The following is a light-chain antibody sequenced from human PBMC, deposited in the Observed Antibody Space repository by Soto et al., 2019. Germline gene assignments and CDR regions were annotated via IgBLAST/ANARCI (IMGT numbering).Light chain of an antibody. Sequence: EIVMTQSPATLSVSPGEVATLYCSASQNILSNLAWYQQKPGQAPRLLIYGASTRATGIPARFSGSGSGTEFTLTISSLQSEDFEIYYCQQYNNWPITFGQGTRLEIK. CDR1: QNILSN. CDR3: QQYNNWPIT. J-gene: IGKJ5*01. CDR2: GAS. V-gene: IGKV3-15*01.